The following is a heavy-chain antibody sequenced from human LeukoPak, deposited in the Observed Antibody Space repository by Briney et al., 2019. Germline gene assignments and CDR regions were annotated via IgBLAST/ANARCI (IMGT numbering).Heavy chain of an antibody. D-gene: IGHD2-2*01. J-gene: IGHJ4*02. CDR2: INPNSGGT. CDR1: GYTFTGYY. CDR3: ARAFIVVVPAAPQSKGSFDY. V-gene: IGHV1-2*02. Sequence: ASVKVSCKASGYTFTGYYMHWVRQAPGQGLEWMGWINPNSGGTNYAQKFQGRVTMTRDTSISTAYMELSRLRSDDTAVYYCARAFIVVVPAAPQSKGSFDYWGQGTLVTVSS.